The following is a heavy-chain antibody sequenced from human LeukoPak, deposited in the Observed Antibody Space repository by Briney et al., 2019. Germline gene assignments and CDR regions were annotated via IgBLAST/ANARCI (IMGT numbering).Heavy chain of an antibody. CDR2: ISSSGSTI. CDR1: GFTFSSYE. J-gene: IGHJ4*02. CDR3: ARAVWSGFPYYFGY. Sequence: GGSLRLSCAASGFTFSSYEMNWVRQAPGKGLEWVSYISSSGSTIYYADSVKGRFTISRDNAKNSLYLQMNSLRAEDTAVYYCARAVWSGFPYYFGYWGQGTLVTVSS. D-gene: IGHD3-3*01. V-gene: IGHV3-48*03.